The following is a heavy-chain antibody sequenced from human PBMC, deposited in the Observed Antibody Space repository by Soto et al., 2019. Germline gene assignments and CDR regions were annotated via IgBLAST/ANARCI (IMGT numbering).Heavy chain of an antibody. CDR2: INHSGST. Sequence: SETPSPPRAVYGGAFSGYFCARVRPTPGKGLGRIGEINHSGSTNYKPSLKSRISMSADTSKKQFSLNLTSVTAADTAVYYCARGECSSNYCFTRWALDIWGQGTVVTVSS. V-gene: IGHV4-34*01. J-gene: IGHJ3*02. D-gene: IGHD2-2*01. CDR3: ARGECSSNYCFTRWALDI. CDR1: GGAFSGYF.